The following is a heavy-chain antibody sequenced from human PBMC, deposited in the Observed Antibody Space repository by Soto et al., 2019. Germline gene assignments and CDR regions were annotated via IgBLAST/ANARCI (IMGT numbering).Heavy chain of an antibody. D-gene: IGHD2-21*02. J-gene: IGHJ5*02. Sequence: GSLRLSCEASGFIFSDYYLSWVRQAPGRGLEWVSYISGSGTYTKYADSVKGRFTISRDSARNSLFLQMNSLRAEDTAVYYCVREFVRDFHNWFDLWGQGTLVTVSS. CDR2: ISGSGTYT. CDR3: VREFVRDFHNWFDL. V-gene: IGHV3-11*06. CDR1: GFIFSDYY.